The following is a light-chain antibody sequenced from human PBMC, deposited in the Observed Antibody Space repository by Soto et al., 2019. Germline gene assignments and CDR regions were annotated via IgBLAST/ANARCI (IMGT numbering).Light chain of an antibody. J-gene: IGKJ1*01. V-gene: IGKV1-5*01. CDR1: QSISSW. Sequence: DIQMTQSPSTLSASVGDRFTITCRAGQSISSWLAWYQQKPGKAPKLLIYDASSLESGVPSRFSGSGSGTEFTLTISSLQPDDFATYYCKQYNSYSGTFGQGTKVEIQ. CDR3: KQYNSYSGT. CDR2: DAS.